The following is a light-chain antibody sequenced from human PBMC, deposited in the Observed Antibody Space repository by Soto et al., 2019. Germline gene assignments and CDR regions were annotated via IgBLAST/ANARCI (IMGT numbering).Light chain of an antibody. V-gene: IGKV2D-29*01. Sequence: DIVTTQTPLSLSVTPGQPASISCKSSQSLLGSDGKTYLSWYLQKPGHPPQLLIFEVSNHFSGVSDRFSGSGSGTDFTLKISRVEAEDVGVYYCMQSVQFPLTFGGGTKVEIK. CDR2: EVS. J-gene: IGKJ4*01. CDR1: QSLLGSDGKTY. CDR3: MQSVQFPLT.